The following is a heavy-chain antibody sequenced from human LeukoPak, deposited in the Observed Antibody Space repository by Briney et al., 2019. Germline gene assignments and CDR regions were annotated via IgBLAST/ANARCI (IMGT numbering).Heavy chain of an antibody. J-gene: IGHJ6*03. CDR1: GFTFSSYS. CDR3: ARGRDGYNFGSRYYYMDV. Sequence: PGGSLRLSCAASGFTFSSYSMNWVRQPPGKGLEWIGEINHSGSTNYNPSLKSRVTISVDTSKNQFSLKLSSVTAADTAVYYCARGRDGYNFGSRYYYMDVWGKGTTVTVSS. D-gene: IGHD5-24*01. V-gene: IGHV4-34*01. CDR2: INHSGST.